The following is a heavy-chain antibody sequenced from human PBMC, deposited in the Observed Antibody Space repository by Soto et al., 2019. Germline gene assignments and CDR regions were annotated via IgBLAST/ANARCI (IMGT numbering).Heavy chain of an antibody. CDR1: NASITSSGYY. V-gene: IGHV4-31*03. CDR3: ARMSGTYYVPDY. CDR2: ISHSGST. D-gene: IGHD1-26*01. J-gene: IGHJ4*02. Sequence: QVQLQESGPRLVEASQTLSLTCTVSNASITSSGYYWSWVRQPPGKRLEWIGYISHSGSTFYSPSLQSRLTMSVDTYKNQFSLTLRSVTAADTAVCHCARMSGTYYVPDYWGQGTLVTVSS.